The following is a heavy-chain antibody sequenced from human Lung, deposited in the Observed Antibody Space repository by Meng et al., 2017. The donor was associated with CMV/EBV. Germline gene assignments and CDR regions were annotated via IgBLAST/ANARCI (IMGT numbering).Heavy chain of an antibody. V-gene: IGHV3-74*01. CDR1: GFSLSSSW. CDR2: INSGGTTT. J-gene: IGHJ5*02. D-gene: IGHD2-8*01. Sequence: GGSGGGLVQPGESLRLSCVASGFSLSSSWLHWVRQSPGKGLVWVARINSGGTTTTYADSVKGRFTISRDNAKNTLYLQMNSLRGEDTAVYYCARDVMGWFDPWGQGALVTVSS. CDR3: ARDVMGWFDP.